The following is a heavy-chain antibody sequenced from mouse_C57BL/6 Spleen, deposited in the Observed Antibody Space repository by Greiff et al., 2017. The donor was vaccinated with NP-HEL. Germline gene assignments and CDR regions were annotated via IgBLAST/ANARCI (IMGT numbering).Heavy chain of an antibody. J-gene: IGHJ4*01. V-gene: IGHV1-18*01. Sequence: EVQLQQFGPELVKPGASVKIPCKASGYTFTDYNMDWVKQSHGKSLEWIGDINPNNGGTIYNQQFTGKATLTVDKPSRPAYRELRSLASDDTAAYYCARAGGRGGDYYAMDYWGQGTSVTVSS. CDR3: ARAGGRGGDYYAMDY. CDR1: GYTFTDYN. CDR2: INPNNGGT. D-gene: IGHD3-3*01.